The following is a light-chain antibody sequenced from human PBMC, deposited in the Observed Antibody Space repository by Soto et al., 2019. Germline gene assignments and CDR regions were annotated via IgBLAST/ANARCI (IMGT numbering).Light chain of an antibody. CDR1: QSVRSSY. CDR3: QQYGSSST. Sequence: EILLTQSPGTLSLSPGERATLSCRASQSVRSSYLAWYQQKPGQAPRLLIYGASSRPTGIPDRLSGSGSGTDFTLTISRLEPEDFAVYYCQQYGSSSTFGQGTRVEIK. J-gene: IGKJ5*01. CDR2: GAS. V-gene: IGKV3-20*01.